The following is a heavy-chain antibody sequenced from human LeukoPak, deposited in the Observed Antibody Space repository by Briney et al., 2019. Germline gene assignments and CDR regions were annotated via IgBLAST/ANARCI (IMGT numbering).Heavy chain of an antibody. Sequence: ASVKVSCKSSVYTFTSYGISWLRQAPGQGLEWMGWISTYNGNTNYAQKLQGRVTMNTDTSTSTAYMELRSLRSDDTAVYYCARVRVPAAMDYYYYMDVWGKGTTVTVSS. CDR2: ISTYNGNT. CDR3: ARVRVPAAMDYYYYMDV. D-gene: IGHD2-2*01. J-gene: IGHJ6*03. CDR1: VYTFTSYG. V-gene: IGHV1-18*01.